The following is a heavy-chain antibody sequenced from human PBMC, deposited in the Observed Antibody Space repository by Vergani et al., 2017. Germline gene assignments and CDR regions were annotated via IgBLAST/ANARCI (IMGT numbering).Heavy chain of an antibody. J-gene: IGHJ6*02. V-gene: IGHV2-70*15. CDR1: GFSLSTSGMC. CDR2: IDWDDDK. Sequence: QVTLRESGPALVKPTQTLTLTCTFSGFSLSTSGMCVSWIRQPPGKALEWLARIDWDDDKYYSTSLKTRLTIPKHTSKNQLVLTMTNMDPVDTATYYWARIQCFYGDYGVYYYYGIDVWGQGTTVTVS. D-gene: IGHD4-17*01. CDR3: ARIQCFYGDYGVYYYYGIDV.